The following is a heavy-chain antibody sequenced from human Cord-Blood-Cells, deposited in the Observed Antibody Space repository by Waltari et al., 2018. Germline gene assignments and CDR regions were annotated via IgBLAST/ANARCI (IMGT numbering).Heavy chain of an antibody. CDR2: IIPIFGTA. CDR1: GGTFRSYA. CDR3: ARGSYDSSGYYYYYYYGMDV. D-gene: IGHD3-22*01. J-gene: IGHJ6*02. V-gene: IGHV1-69*01. Sequence: QVQLVQSGAEVKKPGSSVKVSCKASGGTFRSYAISWVRQAPGQGREWMGGIIPIFGTANYAQKFQGRVTITADESTSTAYMELSSLRSEDTAVYYCARGSYDSSGYYYYYYYGMDVWGQGTTVTVSS.